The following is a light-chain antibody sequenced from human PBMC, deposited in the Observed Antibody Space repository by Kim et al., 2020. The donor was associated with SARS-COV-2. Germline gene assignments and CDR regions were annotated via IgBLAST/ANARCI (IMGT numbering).Light chain of an antibody. J-gene: IGKJ1*01. Sequence: SPGVSATLSCRASQSVSDSNLAWYQHKPGRAPRLLIYGASTRATGIPDRFSGSGSGTDFTLTISRLEPEDFAMYYCQQYGYSPWTFGQGTKVDIK. CDR1: QSVSDSN. CDR2: GAS. V-gene: IGKV3-20*01. CDR3: QQYGYSPWT.